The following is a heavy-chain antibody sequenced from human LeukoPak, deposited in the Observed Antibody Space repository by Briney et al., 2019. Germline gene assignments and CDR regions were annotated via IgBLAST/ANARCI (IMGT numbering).Heavy chain of an antibody. V-gene: IGHV1-69*05. D-gene: IGHD1-26*01. CDR1: GGTFGTYG. Sequence: ASVKVSCKASGGTFGTYGFSWVRQAPGQGLEWMGGIIPIFGTTNYAQKFQGRVTITTDESTSTAYLELSSLTSEDTAVYYCAGTNLLTGHFCYMDFWDKGTTVTVSS. J-gene: IGHJ6*03. CDR3: AGTNLLTGHFCYMDF. CDR2: IIPIFGTT.